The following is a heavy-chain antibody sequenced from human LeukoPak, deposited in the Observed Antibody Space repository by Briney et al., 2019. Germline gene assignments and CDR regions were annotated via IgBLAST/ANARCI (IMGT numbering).Heavy chain of an antibody. J-gene: IGHJ4*02. Sequence: SETLSLTCTVSGGSISSSSYYWGWIRQPPGKGLGWIGSIYYSGSTYYNPSLKSRVTISVDTSKNQFSLKLSSVTAADTAVYYCARHAPMYCGGDCYSDYWGQGTLVTVSS. CDR1: GGSISSSSYY. V-gene: IGHV4-39*01. D-gene: IGHD2-21*02. CDR3: ARHAPMYCGGDCYSDY. CDR2: IYYSGST.